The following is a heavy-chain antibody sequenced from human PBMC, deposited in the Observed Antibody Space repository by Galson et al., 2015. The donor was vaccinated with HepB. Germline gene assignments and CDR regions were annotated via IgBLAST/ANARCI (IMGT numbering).Heavy chain of an antibody. V-gene: IGHV3-9*01. CDR2: ISWNSGSI. CDR1: GFTFDDYA. D-gene: IGHD4-23*01. CDR3: AKGGEVPTVVTN. Sequence: SLRLSCAASGFTFDDYAMHWVRQAPGKGLEWVSGISWNSGSIGYADSVKGRFTISRDNAKNSLYLQMNSLRAEDTALYYCAKGGEVPTVVTNWGQGTLVTVSS. J-gene: IGHJ4*02.